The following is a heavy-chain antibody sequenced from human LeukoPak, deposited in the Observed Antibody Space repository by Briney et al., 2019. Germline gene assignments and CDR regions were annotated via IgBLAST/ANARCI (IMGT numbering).Heavy chain of an antibody. V-gene: IGHV3-7*01. D-gene: IGHD2-15*01. CDR1: GFTFSSYW. CDR2: IKQDGSEK. J-gene: IGHJ5*02. CDR3: ARDRGRYSGGSCLANWFDP. Sequence: GGSLRLSCAASGFTFSSYWMSWVRQAPGKGLEWVANIKQDGSEKYYVDSVKGRFTISRDNTKNSLYLQMNSPRAEDTAVYYCARDRGRYSGGSCLANWFDPWGQGTPVIVSS.